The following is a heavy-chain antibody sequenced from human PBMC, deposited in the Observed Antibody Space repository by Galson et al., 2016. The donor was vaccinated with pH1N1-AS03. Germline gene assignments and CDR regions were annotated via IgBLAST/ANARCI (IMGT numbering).Heavy chain of an antibody. CDR2: MNPNTGIT. CDR3: ARGVSAGVDF. D-gene: IGHD3-10*01. CDR1: GYTFTSND. V-gene: IGHV1-8*01. J-gene: IGHJ4*02. Sequence: SVKVSCKASGYTFTSNDINWVRQATGRGLEWMGWMNPNTGITGYAQKFQGRVTMTRDISISTAYMELSSLRSEDTAAYFCARGVSAGVDFWGQGTLVTVSS.